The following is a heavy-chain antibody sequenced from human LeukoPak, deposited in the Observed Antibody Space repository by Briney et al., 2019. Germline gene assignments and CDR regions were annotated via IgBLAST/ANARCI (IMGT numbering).Heavy chain of an antibody. CDR3: ARVLRYCSGGNCYSGGLGYMDV. Sequence: PGGSLRLSCAASGFTFSNCWMHWVRQAPGKGLVWVSRINSDGINTSYADSVKGRFTISRGNAKNTLNLQMNSLRAEDTAVYYCARVLRYCSGGNCYSGGLGYMDVWGKGTTVTISS. D-gene: IGHD2-15*01. CDR1: GFTFSNCW. J-gene: IGHJ6*03. V-gene: IGHV3-74*01. CDR2: INSDGINT.